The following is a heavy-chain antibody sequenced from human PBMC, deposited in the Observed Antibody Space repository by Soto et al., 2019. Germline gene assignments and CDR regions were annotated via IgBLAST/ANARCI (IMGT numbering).Heavy chain of an antibody. Sequence: QVQLVQSGAEVKKPGSSVKVSCKASGGTFSSNAISWVRQAPGQGLEWMGGIIPIFGTANYAQKFQGRVTITADESTSTAYMELSSLRSEDTAVYYCARDSEGVAGSRSDYYYGMDVWGQGTTVTVSS. D-gene: IGHD6-19*01. CDR2: IIPIFGTA. J-gene: IGHJ6*02. V-gene: IGHV1-69*01. CDR3: ARDSEGVAGSRSDYYYGMDV. CDR1: GGTFSSNA.